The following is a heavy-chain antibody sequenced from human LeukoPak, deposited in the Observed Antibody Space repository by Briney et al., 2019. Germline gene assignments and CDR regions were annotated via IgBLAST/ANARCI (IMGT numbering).Heavy chain of an antibody. Sequence: PGGSLRLSCATSGFTFSSYSMNWVRQAPGKGLQWISYIGSGSTTIYYADSVRGRFTISRDNAKNSLYLQMSSLRDEDTAVYYCARDKDWSFDYWGQGTLVTVSS. CDR1: GFTFSSYS. CDR3: ARDKDWSFDY. CDR2: IGSGSTTI. V-gene: IGHV3-48*02. J-gene: IGHJ4*02. D-gene: IGHD3/OR15-3a*01.